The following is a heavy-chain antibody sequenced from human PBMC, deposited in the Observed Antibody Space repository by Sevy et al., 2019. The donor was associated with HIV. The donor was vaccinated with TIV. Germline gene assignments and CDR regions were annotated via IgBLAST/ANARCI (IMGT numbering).Heavy chain of an antibody. D-gene: IGHD3-22*01. Sequence: GGSLRLSCAASGFTFSSYGMHWVRQAPGKGLEWVAFIRYDGNNKYYTGSVKGRFTISRDNSKNTLYLQMNSLRVEDTALYFCAKDITMIVVADVHFDYWGQGTLVTVSS. CDR1: GFTFSSYG. CDR2: IRYDGNNK. J-gene: IGHJ4*02. V-gene: IGHV3-30*02. CDR3: AKDITMIVVADVHFDY.